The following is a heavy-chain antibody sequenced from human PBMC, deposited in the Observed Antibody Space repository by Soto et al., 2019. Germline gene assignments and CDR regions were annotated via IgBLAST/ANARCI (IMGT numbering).Heavy chain of an antibody. V-gene: IGHV3-11*05. CDR1: GFTFSDYY. CDR2: ISGSNTYT. Sequence: QVQLVKSGGGLVKPGGSLRLSCAASGFTFSDYYMSWIRQAPGKGLEWLSYISGSNTYTDYADSVKGRFTISRDNAKNSLYLQMNSLRADDTAVYYCARSMKTGKNFDYWGQGTLVTVSS. CDR3: ARSMKTGKNFDY. D-gene: IGHD7-27*01. J-gene: IGHJ4*02.